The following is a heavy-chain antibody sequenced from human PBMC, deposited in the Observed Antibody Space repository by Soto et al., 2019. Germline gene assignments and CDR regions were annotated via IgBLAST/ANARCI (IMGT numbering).Heavy chain of an antibody. D-gene: IGHD3-10*01. Sequence: EVQLLESGGGLVQPGGSLRLSCAASGFTFSSYAMSWVRQAPGKGLEWVSAISGSGGSTYYADSVKGRFTISRDNSKNTLYLQMNSLRAEDTAVYYCAHSVRGVNIKGWFDPWGQGTLVTVSS. V-gene: IGHV3-23*01. CDR3: AHSVRGVNIKGWFDP. CDR2: ISGSGGST. J-gene: IGHJ5*02. CDR1: GFTFSSYA.